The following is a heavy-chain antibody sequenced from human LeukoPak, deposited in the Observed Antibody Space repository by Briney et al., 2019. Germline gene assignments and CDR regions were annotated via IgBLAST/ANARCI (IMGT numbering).Heavy chain of an antibody. J-gene: IGHJ4*02. CDR1: GSTFSSYP. CDR3: AYAFDY. V-gene: IGHV3-23*01. Sequence: PGGSLRLSCAASGSTFSSYPMTWVRQAPGKGLEWVSLIGGSGGSTYYANSVKGRFTISRDDSKNTLYLQMNSLRADDTAIYHRAYAFDYWGQGTLVTVSS. CDR2: IGGSGGST. D-gene: IGHD2-2*01.